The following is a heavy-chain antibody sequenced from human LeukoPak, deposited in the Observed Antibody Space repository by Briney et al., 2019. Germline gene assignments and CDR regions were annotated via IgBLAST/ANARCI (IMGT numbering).Heavy chain of an antibody. Sequence: GGSLRLSCTASGFSFSGHWMHWARQLPGKGLVWASRISPTGSTTSYADSVKGRFTISRDNSKNTLYLQMNSLRAEDTAVYYCAREDVDTAMARYYYYGMDVWGQGTTVTVSS. CDR3: AREDVDTAMARYYYYGMDV. CDR1: GFSFSGHW. D-gene: IGHD5-18*01. CDR2: ISPTGSTT. J-gene: IGHJ6*02. V-gene: IGHV3-74*01.